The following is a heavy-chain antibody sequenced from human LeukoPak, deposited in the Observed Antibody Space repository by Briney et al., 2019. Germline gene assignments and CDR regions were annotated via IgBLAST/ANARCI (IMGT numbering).Heavy chain of an antibody. CDR1: GFNFITAA. CDR3: ADSVEMATIMFDY. D-gene: IGHD5-24*01. V-gene: IGHV3-23*01. CDR2: IGSSGGST. Sequence: PGGSLRLSCAASGFNFITAAMTWVRQAPGKGLEWVSLIGSSGGSTYYADSVKGRFTISRDNSKNTLYLQMNSLRDEDTAVYYCADSVEMATIMFDYWGQGTLVTVSS. J-gene: IGHJ4*02.